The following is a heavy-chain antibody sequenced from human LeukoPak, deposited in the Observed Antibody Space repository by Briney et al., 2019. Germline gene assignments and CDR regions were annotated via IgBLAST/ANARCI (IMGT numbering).Heavy chain of an antibody. CDR1: GFTFSTYW. V-gene: IGHV3-74*01. CDR3: ARAPSEIGGYYPEYLRH. D-gene: IGHD3-22*01. Sequence: GGSLRLSCAASGFTFSTYWMHWVRQAPGEGLVWVSRIKSDGGTNYADSVKGRFTISRDNAKKTVSLQMNSLRPEDTGVYYCARAPSEIGGYYPEYLRHWGQGTLVTVSS. CDR2: IKSDGGT. J-gene: IGHJ1*01.